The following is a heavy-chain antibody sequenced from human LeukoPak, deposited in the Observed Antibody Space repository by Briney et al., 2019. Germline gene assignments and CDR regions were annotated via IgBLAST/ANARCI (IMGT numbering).Heavy chain of an antibody. D-gene: IGHD2-2*02. V-gene: IGHV4-34*01. J-gene: IGHJ5*02. CDR3: ARGGIYCSSTSCYSWFDP. CDR2: INHSGST. CDR1: GGSLSGYY. Sequence: SETLSLTCAVYGGSLSGYYWSWIRQPPGKGLEWIGEINHSGSTNYNPSLKSRVTISVDTSKNQFSLKLSSVTAADTAVYYCARGGIYCSSTSCYSWFDPWGQGTLVTVSS.